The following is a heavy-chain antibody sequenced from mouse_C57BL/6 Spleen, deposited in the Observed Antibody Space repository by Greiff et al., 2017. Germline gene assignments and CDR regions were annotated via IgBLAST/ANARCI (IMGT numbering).Heavy chain of an antibody. Sequence: EVQLVESGEGLVKPGGSLKLSCAASGFTFSSYAMSWVRQTPEKRLAWVAYISSGGDYIYYADTVKGRFTISRDHARNTLYLQMSILKSEDTAMYYCTRDWNYSNPYAMDYWGQGTSVTVSS. CDR1: GFTFSSYA. D-gene: IGHD2-5*01. CDR2: ISSGGDYI. V-gene: IGHV5-9-1*02. J-gene: IGHJ4*01. CDR3: TRDWNYSNPYAMDY.